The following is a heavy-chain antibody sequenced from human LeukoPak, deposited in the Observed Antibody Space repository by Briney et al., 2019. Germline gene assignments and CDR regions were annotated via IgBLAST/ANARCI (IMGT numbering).Heavy chain of an antibody. CDR1: GWSFNDYY. V-gene: IGHV4-34*01. CDR2: INAHGDA. J-gene: IGHJ5*02. D-gene: IGHD2-2*01. Sequence: PSETLSLTCAVYGWSFNDYYWNWIRQPPGKGLEWIGEINAHGDASYNPSLKSRVTISVDTSKKQFSLRLTSMIAADTALYYCARGQVPAARGYNWFDPWGQGTLVTISS. CDR3: ARGQVPAARGYNWFDP.